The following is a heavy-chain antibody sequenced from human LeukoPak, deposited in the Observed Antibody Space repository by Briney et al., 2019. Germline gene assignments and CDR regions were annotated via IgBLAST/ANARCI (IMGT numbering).Heavy chain of an antibody. CDR1: DDSITMYY. D-gene: IGHD6-13*01. J-gene: IGHJ6*03. CDR2: RKQDGSEK. Sequence: ETLSLTCTVSDDSITMYYWTWVRQAPGKGLEWVANRKQDGSEKYYVDSVKGRFTISRDNAKNSLYLQMNSLRAEDTAVYYCARDGTAAGTGGYYYYMDVWGKGTTVTISS. V-gene: IGHV3-7*01. CDR3: ARDGTAAGTGGYYYYMDV.